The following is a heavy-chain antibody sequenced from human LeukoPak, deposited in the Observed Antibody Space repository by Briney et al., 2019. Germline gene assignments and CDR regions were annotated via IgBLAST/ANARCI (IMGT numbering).Heavy chain of an antibody. CDR1: GGSFSGYY. CDR2: TNHSGSS. V-gene: IGHV4-34*01. D-gene: IGHD4-17*01. CDR3: ARGEDGDYYFQH. J-gene: IGHJ1*01. Sequence: SETLSLTCAVYGGSFSGYYWSWIRQPPGKGLEWIGETNHSGSSNYNPSLKSRVNISVDASKNRFSLKLSSVTAADTAVYYCARGEDGDYYFQHWGQGTLVTVSS.